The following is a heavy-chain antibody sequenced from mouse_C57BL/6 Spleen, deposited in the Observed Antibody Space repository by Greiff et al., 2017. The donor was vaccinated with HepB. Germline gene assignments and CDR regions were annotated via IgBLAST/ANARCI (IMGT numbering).Heavy chain of an antibody. CDR3: TRGTTVVATGSYFDY. CDR1: GFTFSSYA. D-gene: IGHD1-1*01. CDR2: ISDGGSYT. Sequence: EVQLQESGGGLVKPGGSLKLSCAASGFTFSSYAMSWVRQTPEKRLEWVATISDGGSYTYYPDNVKGRFTISRDNAKNNLYLQMSHLKSEDTAMYYCTRGTTVVATGSYFDYWGQGTTLTVSS. J-gene: IGHJ2*01. V-gene: IGHV5-4*01.